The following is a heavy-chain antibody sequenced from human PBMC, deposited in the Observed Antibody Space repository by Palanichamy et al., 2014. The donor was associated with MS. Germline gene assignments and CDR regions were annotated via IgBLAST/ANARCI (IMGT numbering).Heavy chain of an antibody. D-gene: IGHD3-22*01. J-gene: IGHJ4*02. CDR3: AHLYDSSGYPNPDFDY. CDR1: GFSLSTSGVG. Sequence: QITLKESGPTLVKPTQTLTLTCTFSGFSLSTSGVGVGWIRQPPGKALEWLALIYWNDDKRYSPSLKSRLTITKDTSKNQVVLTMTNMDPVDTATYYCAHLYDSSGYPNPDFDYWGQGTLVTVSS. V-gene: IGHV2-5*01. CDR2: IYWNDDK.